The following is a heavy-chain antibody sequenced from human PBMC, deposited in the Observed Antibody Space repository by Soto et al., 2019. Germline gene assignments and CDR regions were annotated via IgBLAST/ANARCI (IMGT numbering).Heavy chain of an antibody. CDR3: ATVFLRGSSSWNGSDV. CDR2: ISSSRNTI. Sequence: PGGTLRLSCAASGFTFSSYRMNWVRQAPGKGLEWVSYISSSRNTIYYADSVKGRFTISRDNAKNSLYLQMNSLRDEDTAVYYCATVFLRGSSSWNGSDVSDQATSVTGS. J-gene: IGHJ6*02. CDR1: GFTFSSYR. V-gene: IGHV3-48*02. D-gene: IGHD6-13*01.